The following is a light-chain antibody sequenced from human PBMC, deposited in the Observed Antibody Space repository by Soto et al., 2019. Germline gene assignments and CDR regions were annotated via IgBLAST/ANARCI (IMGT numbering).Light chain of an antibody. CDR3: AAWDDSLNGPV. J-gene: IGLJ2*01. CDR2: SNN. Sequence: QSALTQPPSASGTPGQRVTISCSGSSSNIGSNTVNWYQQLPGTAPKPLIYSNNQRPSGVPDRFSGSKSGTSASLAISGLQSEDEADYYCAAWDDSLNGPVFGGGTQLTVL. CDR1: SSNIGSNT. V-gene: IGLV1-44*01.